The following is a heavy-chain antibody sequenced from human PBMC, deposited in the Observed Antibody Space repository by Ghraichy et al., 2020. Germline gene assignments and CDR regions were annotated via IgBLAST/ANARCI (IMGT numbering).Heavy chain of an antibody. CDR3: TRDPYDSSGYYYEGGFDY. V-gene: IGHV3-49*03. Sequence: GVLRLSCTASGFTFGDYAMSWFRQAPGKGLEWVGFIRSKAYGGTTEYAASVKGRFTISRDDSKSIAYLQMNSLKTEDTAVYYCTRDPYDSSGYYYEGGFDYWGQGTLVTVSS. J-gene: IGHJ4*02. CDR2: IRSKAYGGTT. D-gene: IGHD3-22*01. CDR1: GFTFGDYA.